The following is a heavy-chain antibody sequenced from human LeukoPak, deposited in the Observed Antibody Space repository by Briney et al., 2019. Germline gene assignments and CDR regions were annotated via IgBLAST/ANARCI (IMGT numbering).Heavy chain of an antibody. V-gene: IGHV4-39*01. Sequence: SETLSLTCTVSGGSISSSSYYWGWIRQPPGKGLEWTGSIFYSGSTYYNPSLKSRVTISVDTSKNQFSLKLSSVTASDTAMYYCARLGYCDSSSCYLHYLYYMDVWGKGTTVTVSS. CDR1: GGSISSSSYY. CDR2: IFYSGST. J-gene: IGHJ6*03. CDR3: ARLGYCDSSSCYLHYLYYMDV. D-gene: IGHD2-2*01.